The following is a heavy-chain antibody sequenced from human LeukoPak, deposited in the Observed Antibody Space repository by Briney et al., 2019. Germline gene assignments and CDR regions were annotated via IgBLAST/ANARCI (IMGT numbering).Heavy chain of an antibody. CDR1: GGSISSNY. CDR2: IYYSGST. J-gene: IGHJ4*02. CDR3: GRGYGPNRSGWDS. Sequence: SETQSLTCTVSGGSISSNYWSWIRQPPGKGLEWIGYIYYSGSTNYNPSLKSRVTISVDTSKNQFSLKLTSVTAADTAVYYCGRGYGPNRSGWDSWGQGTLVTVSS. D-gene: IGHD6-19*01. V-gene: IGHV4-59*01.